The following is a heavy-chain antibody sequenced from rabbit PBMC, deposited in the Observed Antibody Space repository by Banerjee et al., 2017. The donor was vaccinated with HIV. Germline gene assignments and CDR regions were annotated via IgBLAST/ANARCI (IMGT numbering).Heavy chain of an antibody. Sequence: QSLEESGGDLVKPGASLTLTCTASGFSFSSSYYMCWVRQAPGKGLEWIGCIYAGSNGNTYYASWAKGRFTISKTSSTTVTLQMTSLTAADTATYFCARDDYGDYDYFDFWGQGTLVTVS. J-gene: IGHJ4*01. CDR2: IYAGSNGNT. D-gene: IGHD2-1*01. V-gene: IGHV1S40*01. CDR3: ARDDYGDYDYFDF. CDR1: GFSFSSSYY.